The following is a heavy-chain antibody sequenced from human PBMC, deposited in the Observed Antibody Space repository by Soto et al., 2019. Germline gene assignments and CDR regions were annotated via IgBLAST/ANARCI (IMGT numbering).Heavy chain of an antibody. J-gene: IGHJ4*02. D-gene: IGHD6-19*01. V-gene: IGHV3-7*01. Sequence: GGSLRLSCAASGFTFSSYWMSWVRQAPGKGLEWVANIKQDGSEKYYVDSVKGRFTISRDNAKNSLYLQMNSLRAEDTAVYYCVLEIAVAGFYYFDYWGQGTLVTVSS. CDR2: IKQDGSEK. CDR1: GFTFSSYW. CDR3: VLEIAVAGFYYFDY.